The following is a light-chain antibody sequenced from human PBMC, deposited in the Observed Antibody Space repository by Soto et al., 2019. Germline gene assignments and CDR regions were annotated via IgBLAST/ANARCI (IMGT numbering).Light chain of an antibody. Sequence: EIVMTQSPATLSVSPGERATLSCRASQSVSSNLAWYQQKPGQAPRLLIYAASTRATGIPARLSGSGYGTEFTLTISSLQSEDFAVYYCHQYDNWWTFGQGTKVEI. J-gene: IGKJ1*01. CDR1: QSVSSN. V-gene: IGKV3-15*01. CDR3: HQYDNWWT. CDR2: AAS.